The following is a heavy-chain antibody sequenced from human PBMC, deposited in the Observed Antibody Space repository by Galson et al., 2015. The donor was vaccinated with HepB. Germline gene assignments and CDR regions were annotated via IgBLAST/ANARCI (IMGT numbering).Heavy chain of an antibody. CDR3: ARDPPLGTPFDY. J-gene: IGHJ4*02. CDR1: GFTFSNYN. Sequence: LRLSCAASGFTFSNYNMNWVRQAPGKGLEWVSSISSTSAYIYYADSVKGRFTVSRDNAKNSLYLQMNSLRDEDTAVYYCARDPPLGTPFDYWGQGTLVTVSS. CDR2: ISSTSAYI. D-gene: IGHD7-27*01. V-gene: IGHV3-21*01.